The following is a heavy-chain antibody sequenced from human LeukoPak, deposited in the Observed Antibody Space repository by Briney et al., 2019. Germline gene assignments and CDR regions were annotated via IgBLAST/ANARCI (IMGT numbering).Heavy chain of an antibody. J-gene: IGHJ4*02. CDR2: IYTSGST. V-gene: IGHV4-61*02. Sequence: SETLSLTCTVSGGSISSGSYYWSWIRQPAGKGLEWIGRIYTSGSTNYNPSLKSRVTISVDTSKNQFSLKLSSVTAADTAVYYCASVLQRAFFDYWGQGTLVTVSS. CDR3: ASVLQRAFFDY. CDR1: GGSISSGSYY. D-gene: IGHD3-3*02.